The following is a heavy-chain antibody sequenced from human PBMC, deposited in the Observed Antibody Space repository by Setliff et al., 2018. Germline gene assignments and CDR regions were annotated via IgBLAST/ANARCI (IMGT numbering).Heavy chain of an antibody. CDR2: INRDGSNI. CDR1: GFTFSNYW. D-gene: IGHD1-26*01. CDR3: TKAGEWELLVHYFDC. V-gene: IGHV3-74*01. Sequence: PGGSLRLSCAASGFTFSNYWMHWVRQAPGKGLVWVSHINRDGSNIRYADSVKGRFTISRDIAKNTLYLQMNGLRAEDTAVYYCTKAGEWELLVHYFDCWGQGTLVTVSS. J-gene: IGHJ4*02.